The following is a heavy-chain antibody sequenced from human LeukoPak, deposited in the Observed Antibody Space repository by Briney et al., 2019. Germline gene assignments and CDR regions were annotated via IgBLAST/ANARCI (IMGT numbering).Heavy chain of an antibody. D-gene: IGHD3-10*01. J-gene: IGHJ4*02. V-gene: IGHV3-66*01. Sequence: GGSLRLSCAASGFTVSSNYMSWVRQAPGKGLEWVSVLYSGGSTYYADSEKGRFTISRDNSKNTLYLQMNSLRGEDTAVYYCAREAVTYGSGADPLDYWGQGTLVTVSS. CDR3: AREAVTYGSGADPLDY. CDR1: GFTVSSNY. CDR2: LYSGGST.